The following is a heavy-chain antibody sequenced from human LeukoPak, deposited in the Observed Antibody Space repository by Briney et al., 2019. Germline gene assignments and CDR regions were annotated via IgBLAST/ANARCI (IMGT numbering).Heavy chain of an antibody. D-gene: IGHD3-9*01. CDR3: ARGRYLDWLPYFFDY. Sequence: GGSLRLSCAASGFTFSIYWMSWVRQAPGKGLEWVANIDQDGREKSFVDSVKGRFSISRDNAKNTLHLQINSLRVEDTAVYYCARGRYLDWLPYFFDYWGQGTLVIVSS. CDR1: GFTFSIYW. J-gene: IGHJ4*02. CDR2: IDQDGREK. V-gene: IGHV3-7*01.